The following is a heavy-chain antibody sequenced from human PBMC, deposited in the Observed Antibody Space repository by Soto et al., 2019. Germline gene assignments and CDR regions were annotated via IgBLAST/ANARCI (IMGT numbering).Heavy chain of an antibody. V-gene: IGHV4-59*01. CDR3: ARDGLDTADMVLRT. CDR1: GGSIGTFH. CDR2: IYHNGDT. J-gene: IGHJ4*02. D-gene: IGHD3-10*01. Sequence: SETLSLTCIVSGGSIGTFHWSWIRQPPGKGLEWIGYIYHNGDTRFNPSLQSRVTMSVDTSKNQISLKLNSVTAADTAVYYCARDGLDTADMVLRTWGQGALVT.